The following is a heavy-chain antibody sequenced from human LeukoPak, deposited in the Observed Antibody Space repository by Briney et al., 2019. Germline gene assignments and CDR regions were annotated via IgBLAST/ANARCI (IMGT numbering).Heavy chain of an antibody. V-gene: IGHV3-30*04. D-gene: IGHD3-10*01. Sequence: QPGRSLRLSCAASGFTFSSYAMHWVRQAPGKGLEWVAVISYDGSDKYYADSVKGRFTISRDNSKNTLYLQMNSLRAEDTAVYYCTTGIRGDWGQGTLVTVSS. J-gene: IGHJ4*02. CDR3: TTGIRGD. CDR2: ISYDGSDK. CDR1: GFTFSSYA.